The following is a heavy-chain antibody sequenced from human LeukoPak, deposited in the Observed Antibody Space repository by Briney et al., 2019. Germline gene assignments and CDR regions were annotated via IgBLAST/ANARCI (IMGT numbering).Heavy chain of an antibody. V-gene: IGHV3-43*02. CDR1: GFTFDDYA. D-gene: IGHD5/OR15-5a*01. CDR3: SNSQGRSTWDAFDI. CDR2: ISGDGGRT. Sequence: PGGSLRLSCAASGFTFDDYAMHWVRQAPGKGLEWVSLISGDGGRTYYADSVKGRFTISRDNSENSLYLQMNSLRTEDTALYYCSNSQGRSTWDAFDIWGQGTMVTVSS. J-gene: IGHJ3*02.